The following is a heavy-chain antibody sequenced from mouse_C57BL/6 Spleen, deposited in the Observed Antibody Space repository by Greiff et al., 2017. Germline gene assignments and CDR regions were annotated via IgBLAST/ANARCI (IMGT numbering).Heavy chain of an antibody. D-gene: IGHD6-1*01. Sequence: LQESGAELVKPGASVKLFCPASGFNIKDYYMHWVKQRTQQGLEWIGRLAPEDGETKYAPKFQGKATITADTSSNTAYLQLSSLTTEDTAVYYGARSNPPRGMDYWGQGTSVTVSS. CDR2: LAPEDGET. CDR1: GFNIKDYY. CDR3: ARSNPPRGMDY. J-gene: IGHJ4*01. V-gene: IGHV14-2*01.